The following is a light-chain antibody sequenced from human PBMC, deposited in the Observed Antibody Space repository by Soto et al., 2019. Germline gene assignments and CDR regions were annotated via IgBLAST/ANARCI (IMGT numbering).Light chain of an antibody. V-gene: IGLV1-51*01. CDR2: DDN. Sequence: QSVLTQPPSVSAAPGQKVTISCSGSSSNIGGNSVSWYQQLPGTAPKLLIYDDNKRPSGIPDRFSGSKSGTSATLAITGLQTGGEADYYCGSWDSSLSAYVFGTGTKVTVL. J-gene: IGLJ1*01. CDR3: GSWDSSLSAYV. CDR1: SSNIGGNS.